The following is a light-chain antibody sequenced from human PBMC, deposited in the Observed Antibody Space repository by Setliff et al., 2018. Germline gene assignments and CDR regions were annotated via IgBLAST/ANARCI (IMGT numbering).Light chain of an antibody. CDR2: DVS. CDR1: SSDVGAYDL. J-gene: IGLJ2*01. V-gene: IGLV2-14*03. CDR3: LSYTSKTTHAL. Sequence: QSVLTQPASVSGSPGQSITIPCSGTSSDVGAYDLVSWYKQHPGKAPKLIISDVSNRPSGVSNRFSGSKSGNTASLTISGLQAEDEADYYCLSYTSKTTHALFAGGTKVTVL.